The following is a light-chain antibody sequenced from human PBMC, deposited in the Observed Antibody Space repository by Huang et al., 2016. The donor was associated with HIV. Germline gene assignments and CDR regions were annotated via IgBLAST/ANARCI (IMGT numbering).Light chain of an antibody. J-gene: IGKJ4*01. CDR1: QGISTS. CDR3: QQLRSYPLT. V-gene: IGKV1-9*01. CDR2: DAS. Sequence: IQLTPSPSSLSASIGDRVTITCRASQGISTSLAWYQQKPGKAPNLLIFDASSLRSGVPSRFSGSRSGTGFTLSISSLQPEDFATYFCQQLRSYPLTFGGGTKVEIK.